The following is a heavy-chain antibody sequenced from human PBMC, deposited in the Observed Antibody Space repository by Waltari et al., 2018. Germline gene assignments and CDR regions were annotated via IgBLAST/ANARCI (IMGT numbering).Heavy chain of an antibody. J-gene: IGHJ6*03. Sequence: EVQLLESGGGLVQPGGSLRLSCAASGFTFSSYAMSWVRQAPGKGLGWVSAISGSGGSTYYADSVKGRFTISRDNSKNTLYLQMNSLRAEDTAVYYCAKDQRYSSGWYGHYYYYYMDVWGKGTTVTVSS. CDR1: GFTFSSYA. CDR3: AKDQRYSSGWYGHYYYYYMDV. D-gene: IGHD6-19*01. CDR2: ISGSGGST. V-gene: IGHV3-23*01.